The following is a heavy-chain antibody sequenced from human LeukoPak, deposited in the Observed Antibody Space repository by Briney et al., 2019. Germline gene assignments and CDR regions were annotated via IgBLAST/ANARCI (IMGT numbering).Heavy chain of an antibody. V-gene: IGHV5-51*01. Sequence: GESLQISCKGSGYSFTSYWIGWVRQMPGKGLEWMGIIYPGDSDTRYSPSFQGQVTISADKSISTAYLQWSSLKASDTAMYYCASGEGYCSSTSCYFDYWGQGTLVTVSS. CDR2: IYPGDSDT. J-gene: IGHJ4*02. CDR1: GYSFTSYW. D-gene: IGHD2-2*01. CDR3: ASGEGYCSSTSCYFDY.